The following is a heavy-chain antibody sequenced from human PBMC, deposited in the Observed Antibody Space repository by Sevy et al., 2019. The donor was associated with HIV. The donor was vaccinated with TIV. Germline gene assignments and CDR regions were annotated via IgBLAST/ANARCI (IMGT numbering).Heavy chain of an antibody. CDR1: GFTFSSYA. D-gene: IGHD3-3*01. J-gene: IGHJ5*02. V-gene: IGHV3-23*01. CDR3: AKGRRFLEWLIDQ. CDR2: FRGSGGST. Sequence: GGSLRLSCAASGFTFSSYAMSWVRRAPVKGLEWVSAFRGSGGSTHYADSVKGRFTISRDNSKNTLYLQMNSLRAEDTAVYYYAKGRRFLEWLIDQWGQGTLVTVSS.